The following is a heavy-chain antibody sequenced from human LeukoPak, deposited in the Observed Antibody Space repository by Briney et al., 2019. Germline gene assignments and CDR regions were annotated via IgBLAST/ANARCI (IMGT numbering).Heavy chain of an antibody. V-gene: IGHV4-59*01. CDR1: GGSIRSYY. J-gene: IGHJ4*02. CDR2: IYYSGST. Sequence: SETLSLTCTVSGGSIRSYYWNWIRQPPGKGLEWIGYIYYSGSTHYNPSLKSRVTISVDTSKNQFSLKLSAVTAADTAMYYCARDKVAGDHWGQGTLVTVSS. CDR3: ARDKVAGDH.